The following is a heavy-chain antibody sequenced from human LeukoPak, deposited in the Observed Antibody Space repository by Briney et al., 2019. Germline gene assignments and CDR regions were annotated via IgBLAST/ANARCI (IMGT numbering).Heavy chain of an antibody. V-gene: IGHV3-23*01. D-gene: IGHD6-19*01. CDR1: GFTFSSYA. CDR2: ISASGGST. Sequence: GGSLRLSCAASGFTFSSYAMSWVRQAPGKGLEWVSAISASGGSTYYADSVKGRFTISRDNSKNTLYLQMNSLRAEDTAIYYCAKGLYSSGWFYFDYWGQGTLVTVSS. CDR3: AKGLYSSGWFYFDY. J-gene: IGHJ4*02.